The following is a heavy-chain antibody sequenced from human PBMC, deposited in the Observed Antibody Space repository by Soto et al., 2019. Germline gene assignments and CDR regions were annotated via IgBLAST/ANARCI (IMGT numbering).Heavy chain of an antibody. CDR1: GFTFSSYA. J-gene: IGHJ3*02. Sequence: EVQLVESGGGLVQPGGSLRLSCAASGFTFSSYAMHWVRQAPGKGLEYVSAISSNGGSTYYANSVKGRFTISRDNSKNTLYLQMGSLRAEDMAVYYCARGGYSSGSTPEEWDAFDIWGQGTMVTVSS. D-gene: IGHD6-19*01. CDR2: ISSNGGST. V-gene: IGHV3-64*01. CDR3: ARGGYSSGSTPEEWDAFDI.